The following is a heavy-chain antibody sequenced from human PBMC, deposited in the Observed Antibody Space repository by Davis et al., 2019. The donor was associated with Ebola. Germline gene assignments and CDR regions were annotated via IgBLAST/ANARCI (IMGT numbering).Heavy chain of an antibody. CDR2: VSYTGNNN. J-gene: IGHJ6*04. CDR1: GFTFASYA. CDR3: AKAKWEVEYHYSGMDV. Sequence: GGSLRLSCATSGFTFASYALHWVRQAPGKGLEWVAVVSYTGNNNYSADSVKGRFTISRDNSKNALYLQMNSLRTEDTAVYLCAKAKWEVEYHYSGMDVWGKGTTVTVSS. D-gene: IGHD1-26*01. V-gene: IGHV3-30-3*01.